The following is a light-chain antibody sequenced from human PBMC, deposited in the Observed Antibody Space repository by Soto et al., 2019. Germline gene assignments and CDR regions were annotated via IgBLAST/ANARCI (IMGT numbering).Light chain of an antibody. V-gene: IGKV1-39*01. CDR3: QQTYTTPYT. Sequence: DIQMTQSPSSLSASVGDRVTVSCRASPSINSYLNWYQQKPGKAPTLLIYSASSLEEGVPSRFSGSGSGTEFTLTISSLQPEDFATYSCQQTYTTPYTCGQGTKLEIK. CDR2: SAS. CDR1: PSINSY. J-gene: IGKJ2*01.